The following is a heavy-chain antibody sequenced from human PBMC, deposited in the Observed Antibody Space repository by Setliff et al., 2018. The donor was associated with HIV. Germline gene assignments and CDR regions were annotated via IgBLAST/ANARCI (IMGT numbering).Heavy chain of an antibody. J-gene: IGHJ6*03. CDR3: ARHLYYYDSSGYLQPYYYMDV. CDR2: ISYSGTT. V-gene: IGHV4-59*08. Sequence: PSETLSLTCAVYGGSFSGYYWSWIRQPPGKGLQWIGYISYSGTTNYSPSLKSRVTISVATSKNQFSLKLSSVTAADTAVYYCARHLYYYDSSGYLQPYYYMDVWGKGTTVTVSS. D-gene: IGHD3-22*01. CDR1: GGSFSGYY.